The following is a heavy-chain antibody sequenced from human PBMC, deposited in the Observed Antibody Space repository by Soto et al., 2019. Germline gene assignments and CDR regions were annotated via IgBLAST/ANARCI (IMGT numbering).Heavy chain of an antibody. CDR1: GFTFNYYA. V-gene: IGHV3-23*01. CDR2: ISGSGGST. D-gene: IGHD5-18*01. Sequence: PGGSLRLSCAASGFTFNYYAMTWVRQAPGKGLEWVSTISGSGGSTYYADSVKGRFTISRDNSKNTLYLQMNSLRAEDTAVYYCANARWLTDAFDIWGQGTMVTVSS. CDR3: ANARWLTDAFDI. J-gene: IGHJ3*02.